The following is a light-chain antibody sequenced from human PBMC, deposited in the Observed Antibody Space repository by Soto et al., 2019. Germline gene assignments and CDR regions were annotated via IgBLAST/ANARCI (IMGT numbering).Light chain of an antibody. CDR3: CSYAGSSTFVV. Sequence: QSVLTQPAPVSGSPGQSITISCTGNSSDVGSYNLVSWYQQHPGKAPKLMIYEGSKRPSGVSNRFSGSKSGNTASLTISGLQAEDEADYYCCSYAGSSTFVVFGGGTQLTVL. V-gene: IGLV2-23*03. CDR2: EGS. J-gene: IGLJ2*01. CDR1: SSDVGSYNL.